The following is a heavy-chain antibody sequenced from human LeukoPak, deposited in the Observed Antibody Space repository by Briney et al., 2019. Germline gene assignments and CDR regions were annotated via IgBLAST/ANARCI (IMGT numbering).Heavy chain of an antibody. CDR2: IYTSGST. CDR3: ARSIGYSGYDDAFDI. D-gene: IGHD5-12*01. Sequence: SETLSLTCTVSGGSISSYYWSWIRQPAGKGLEWIGRIYTSGSTNYNPSLKRRVTMSVDTSKNQLSLKLSSVTAADTAVYYCARSIGYSGYDDAFDIWGQGTMVTVSS. V-gene: IGHV4-4*07. CDR1: GGSISSYY. J-gene: IGHJ3*02.